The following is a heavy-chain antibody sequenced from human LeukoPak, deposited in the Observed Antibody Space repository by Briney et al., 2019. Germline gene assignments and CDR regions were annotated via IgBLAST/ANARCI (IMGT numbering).Heavy chain of an antibody. CDR2: ISYDGSNK. CDR3: AKDIVVVPAAIYYYYGMDV. D-gene: IGHD2-2*01. V-gene: IGHV3-30*18. J-gene: IGHJ6*02. CDR1: GFIFSSYG. Sequence: GGSLRLSCAASGFIFSSYGMHWVRQAPGKGLEWVAVISYDGSNKYYADSVKGRFTISRDNSKNTLYLQMNSLRAEDTAVYYCAKDIVVVPAAIYYYYGMDVWGQGTTVTVSS.